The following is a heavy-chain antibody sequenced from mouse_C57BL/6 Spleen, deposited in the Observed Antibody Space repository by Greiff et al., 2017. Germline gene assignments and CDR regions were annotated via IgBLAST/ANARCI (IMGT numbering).Heavy chain of an antibody. Sequence: EVQLQQSGPGLVKPSQSLSLTCSVTGYSITSGYYWNWIRQFPGNKLEWMGYISYDGSNNYNPSLKNRISITRDTSKNQFFLKLNSVTTEDTATYYCARGRYYGFDYWGQGTTLTVSS. CDR2: ISYDGSN. V-gene: IGHV3-6*01. CDR1: GYSITSGYY. CDR3: ARGRYYGFDY. D-gene: IGHD1-1*01. J-gene: IGHJ2*01.